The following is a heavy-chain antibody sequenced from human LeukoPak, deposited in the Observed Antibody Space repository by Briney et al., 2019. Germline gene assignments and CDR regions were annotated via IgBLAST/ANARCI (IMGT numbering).Heavy chain of an antibody. CDR1: GFTFSSYA. J-gene: IGHJ4*02. CDR3: ARDHRGSLSGFDY. D-gene: IGHD1-26*01. CDR2: ISYDGSNK. V-gene: IGHV3-30*01. Sequence: GGSLRLSCAASGFTFSSYAMHWVRQAPGKGLEWVAVISYDGSNKYYADSVKGRFTISRDNSKNTLYLQKNSPRDEDTAVYYCARDHRGSLSGFDYWGQGTLVTVSA.